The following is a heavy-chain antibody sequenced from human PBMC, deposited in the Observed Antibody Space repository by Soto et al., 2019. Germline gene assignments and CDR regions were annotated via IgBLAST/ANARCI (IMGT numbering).Heavy chain of an antibody. CDR2: MYYTGVT. Sequence: ASETLSLTCSVSGGSVRSGNHFWNWIRQPPGRGPEWLGYMYYTGVTNYNPSLKSRVSMSVDTSKDQFSLNLTSLTAADTAVYYCARGGEPLGYYGLDVWGQGTTVTVSS. V-gene: IGHV4-61*01. CDR1: GGSVRSGNHF. CDR3: ARGGEPLGYYGLDV. J-gene: IGHJ6*02.